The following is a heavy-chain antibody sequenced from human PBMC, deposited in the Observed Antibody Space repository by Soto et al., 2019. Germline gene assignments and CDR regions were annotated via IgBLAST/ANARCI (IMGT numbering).Heavy chain of an antibody. Sequence: QVQLVQSGAAVKKPGASVKVSCKASGYTFTRSGISWVRQAPGQGLEWMGWISTYNGDTNYAQTFQGRVTMTTDTSTSTVYMELRSLRSDDTAVYYCAREGVAPYYCYGMDVWGQGTPVTVSS. CDR1: GYTFTRSG. CDR3: AREGVAPYYCYGMDV. J-gene: IGHJ6*02. CDR2: ISTYNGDT. V-gene: IGHV1-18*01. D-gene: IGHD5-12*01.